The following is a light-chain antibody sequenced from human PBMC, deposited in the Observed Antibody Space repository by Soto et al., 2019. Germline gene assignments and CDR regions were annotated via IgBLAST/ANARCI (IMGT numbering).Light chain of an antibody. CDR3: KQYNHWAPWT. CDR2: GAS. J-gene: IGKJ1*01. CDR1: QSVSSN. Sequence: ERVMTQSPATLSVSPGQRATLSCRAIQSVSSNLAWYQQKPGQAPRHLIYGASPRATGIPARFSGSGAGTEFTLTISSRQSEDFAVDYFKQYNHWAPWTFGQRTNVEI. V-gene: IGKV3-15*01.